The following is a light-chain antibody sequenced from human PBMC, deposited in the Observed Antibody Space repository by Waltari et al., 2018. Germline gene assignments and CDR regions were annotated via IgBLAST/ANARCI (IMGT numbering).Light chain of an antibody. CDR1: SSDVGSYNL. V-gene: IGLV2-23*01. CDR2: ERS. Sequence: QSALTQPASVSGSPGQSITISCTGTSSDVGSYNLVSWYQQHPGNAPKLMIYERSKRPAGVSNRFTGSKSGNTACLTISGLQAEDEADYYCCSYAGRSTWVFGGGTKLTVL. CDR3: CSYAGRSTWV. J-gene: IGLJ3*02.